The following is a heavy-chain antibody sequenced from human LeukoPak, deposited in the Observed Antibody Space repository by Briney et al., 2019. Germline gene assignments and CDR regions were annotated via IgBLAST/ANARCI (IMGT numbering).Heavy chain of an antibody. J-gene: IGHJ4*02. CDR2: IRHDGSNK. Sequence: PGGSLRLSSAASGFTFSSYGMHWVRQAPGKGLEWVAFIRHDGSNKYYADSVKGRFTISRDNSKNTLYLQMNSLRAEDTAVYYCAKVQTTVPGWGQGTLVTVSS. CDR3: AKVQTTVPG. V-gene: IGHV3-30*02. D-gene: IGHD4-11*01. CDR1: GFTFSSYG.